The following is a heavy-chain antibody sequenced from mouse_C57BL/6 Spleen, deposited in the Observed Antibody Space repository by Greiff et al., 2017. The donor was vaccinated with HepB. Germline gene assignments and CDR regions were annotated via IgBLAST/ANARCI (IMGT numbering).Heavy chain of an antibody. CDR1: GYTFPSYW. D-gene: IGHD3-2*02. Sequence: QVQLQQPGAELVMPGASVKLSCKASGYTFPSYWMHWVKQRPGQGLEWIGEIDPSDSYTNYNQKFKGKSTLTVDKSSSTAHMQLSSLTSEDSAVYYCARKEAQVAWFAYWGQGTLVTVSA. V-gene: IGHV1-69*01. CDR2: IDPSDSYT. J-gene: IGHJ3*01. CDR3: ARKEAQVAWFAY.